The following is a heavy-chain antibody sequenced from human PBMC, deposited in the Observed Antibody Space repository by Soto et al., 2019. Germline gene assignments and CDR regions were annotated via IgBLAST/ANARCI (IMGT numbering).Heavy chain of an antibody. CDR2: IYYSGST. J-gene: IGHJ6*03. Sequence: SETLSLTCTVSGGSISSYYWSWIRQPPGKGLEWIGYIYYSGSTNYNPSLKSRVTISVDTSKNQFSLKLSSVTAADTAVYYCARSVYGSGSYYTRYYYYMDVWGKGTTVTVSS. CDR1: GGSISSYY. V-gene: IGHV4-59*01. CDR3: ARSVYGSGSYYTRYYYYMDV. D-gene: IGHD3-10*01.